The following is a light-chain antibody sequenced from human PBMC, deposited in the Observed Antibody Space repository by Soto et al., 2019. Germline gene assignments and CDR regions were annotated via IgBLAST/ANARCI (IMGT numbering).Light chain of an antibody. Sequence: QSALTQPASVSGSPGQSITISCTGTSSDVGAYNYVSWYQQHPDKAPKLIMYEVSNRPSGVSNRFSGSKSVNTASLTISGLQAEDEADYYCNSYTNSDTPVLFGGGTKVTVL. V-gene: IGLV2-14*01. CDR2: EVS. CDR3: NSYTNSDTPVL. CDR1: SSDVGAYNY. J-gene: IGLJ2*01.